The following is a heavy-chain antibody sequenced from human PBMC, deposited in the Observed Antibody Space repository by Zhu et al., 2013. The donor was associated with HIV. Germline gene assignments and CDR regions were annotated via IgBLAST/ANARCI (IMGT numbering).Heavy chain of an antibody. V-gene: IGHV1-69*02. CDR1: GGTFSSYT. D-gene: IGHD3-22*01. CDR3: ARGPDYYDSSGTRFDY. CDR2: IIPILGIA. Sequence: QVQLVQSGAEVKKPGSSVKVSCKASGGTFSSYTISWVRQAPGQGLEWMGRIIPILGIANYAQKFQGRVTITADKSTSTAYMELSSLRSEDTAVYYCARGPDYYDSSGTRFDYWGQGTLVTVSS. J-gene: IGHJ4*02.